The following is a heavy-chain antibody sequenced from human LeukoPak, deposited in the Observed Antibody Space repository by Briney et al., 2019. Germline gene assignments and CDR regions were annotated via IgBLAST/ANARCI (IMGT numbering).Heavy chain of an antibody. CDR2: ISSSSYI. Sequence: PGGSLRLSCAASGFTFSSYSMNWVRQAPGKGLEWVSSISSSSYIYYADSVKGRFTISRDNAKNSLYLQMNSLRAEDTAVYYCARTIFGDYYMDVWGKGTTVTVSS. J-gene: IGHJ6*03. CDR1: GFTFSSYS. D-gene: IGHD3-3*01. V-gene: IGHV3-21*01. CDR3: ARTIFGDYYMDV.